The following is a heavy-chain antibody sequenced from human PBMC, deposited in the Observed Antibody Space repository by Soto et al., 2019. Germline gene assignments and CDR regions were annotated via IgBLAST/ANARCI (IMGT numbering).Heavy chain of an antibody. CDR1: GGSISSSSYY. J-gene: IGHJ5*02. Sequence: QLQLQESGPGLVKPSETLSLTCTVSGGSISSSSYYWGWIRQPPGKGLEWIGSIYYSGSTYYNPSLKSRVTISVDTSKNQFSLKLSSVTAADTAVYYCARLQRRCSSTSCYPVVDPWGQGTLVTVSS. V-gene: IGHV4-39*01. CDR3: ARLQRRCSSTSCYPVVDP. CDR2: IYYSGST. D-gene: IGHD2-2*01.